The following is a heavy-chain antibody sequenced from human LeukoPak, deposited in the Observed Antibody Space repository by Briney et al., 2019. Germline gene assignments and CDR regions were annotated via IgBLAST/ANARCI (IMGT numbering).Heavy chain of an antibody. D-gene: IGHD4-17*01. V-gene: IGHV3-23*01. CDR2: ISGTGGTT. J-gene: IGHJ4*02. Sequence: PGGSLRLSCAASGFTFSNYAMSWVRLAPGKGLEWVSAISGTGGTTYYADSVRGRFTISRDNSKNTLSVQIESLRAEDTAVYYCAKGVGRTTYYFDYWGQGTLVTVSS. CDR3: AKGVGRTTYYFDY. CDR1: GFTFSNYA.